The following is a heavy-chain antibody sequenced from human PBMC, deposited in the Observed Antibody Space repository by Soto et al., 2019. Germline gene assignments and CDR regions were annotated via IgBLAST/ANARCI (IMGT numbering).Heavy chain of an antibody. CDR2: IHSDGSST. CDR1: GFTFSYYW. Sequence: EVQLVESGGGLVQPGESLRLSCAASGFTFSYYWMHWVRQAPGKGLVWVSRIHSDGSSTTYADSVKGGFTISRDNARNTLYLQMNSLRAEDTAVYYCARGDRGAFDLWGQGTVVTVSS. CDR3: ARGDRGAFDL. D-gene: IGHD1-26*01. J-gene: IGHJ3*01. V-gene: IGHV3-74*01.